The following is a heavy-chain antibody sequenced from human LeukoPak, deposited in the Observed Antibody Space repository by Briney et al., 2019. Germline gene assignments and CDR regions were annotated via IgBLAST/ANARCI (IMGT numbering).Heavy chain of an antibody. CDR2: IYYSGST. D-gene: IGHD5-12*01. J-gene: IGHJ4*02. V-gene: IGHV4-39*07. CDR1: GGSISSSSYY. CDR3: ARETGGYSGYAVDY. Sequence: SETLSLTCTVSGGSISSSSYYWGWIRQPPGKGLEWIGSIYYSGSTYYNPSLKSRVTISVDTSKNQFSLKLSSVTAADTAVYYCARETGGYSGYAVDYWGQGTLVTVSS.